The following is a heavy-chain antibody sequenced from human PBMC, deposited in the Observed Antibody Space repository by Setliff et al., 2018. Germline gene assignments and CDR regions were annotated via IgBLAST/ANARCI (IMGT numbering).Heavy chain of an antibody. J-gene: IGHJ3*02. CDR2: IKEDGSEK. V-gene: IGHV3-7*01. CDR1: RFTFSNYW. Sequence: PGGSLRLSCAASRFTFSNYWMSWVRQAPGKGLEWVANIKEDGSEKYYVDSVKGRFTISRDNAKNSLDLQMDSLRGEDTAVYYCARDRGRQLGYTGDAFDIWGQGTMVTVSS. CDR3: ARDRGRQLGYTGDAFDI. D-gene: IGHD5-18*01.